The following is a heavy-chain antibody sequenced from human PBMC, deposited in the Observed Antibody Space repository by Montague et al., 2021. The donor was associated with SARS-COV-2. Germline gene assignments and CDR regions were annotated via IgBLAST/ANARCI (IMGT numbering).Heavy chain of an antibody. V-gene: IGHV4-39*07. D-gene: IGHD3-22*01. J-gene: IGHJ4*02. CDR2: IYYSGST. CDR1: GGSISSTSYY. Sequence: SETRSLTCTVSGGSISSTSYYWGWIRQPPGKGLEWIGSIYYSGSTYYNPSLESRVTISVDTSKNQFSLKLSSVTAADTAVYYCARVFWYYYDSSGERFDYWGQGTLVTVSS. CDR3: ARVFWYYYDSSGERFDY.